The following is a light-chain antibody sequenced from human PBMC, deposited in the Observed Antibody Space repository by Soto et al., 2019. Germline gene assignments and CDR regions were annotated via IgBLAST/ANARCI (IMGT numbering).Light chain of an antibody. Sequence: QSVLTQPASVSGSPGQSIAISCTGTSGDVGAYDYVSWYQHHPDKAPKLMIYEVSNRPSGVSDRFSGSKSVYTATLTISGLQAEDEADYYCASHTTSDTRVFGTWTKLTVL. CDR2: EVS. V-gene: IGLV2-14*01. CDR3: ASHTTSDTRV. J-gene: IGLJ1*01. CDR1: SGDVGAYDY.